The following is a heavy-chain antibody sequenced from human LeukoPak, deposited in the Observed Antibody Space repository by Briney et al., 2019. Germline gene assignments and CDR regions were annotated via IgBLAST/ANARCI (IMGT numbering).Heavy chain of an antibody. D-gene: IGHD1-26*01. CDR1: SGSISSSNW. CDR3: AARRGSYYYFDF. CDR2: IYHSGST. Sequence: ASGTLSLTCAVSSGSISSSNWWSWVRQPPGKGLEWIGEIYHSGSTNYNPSLKSRVTISVDKSKNQFSLKLSSVTAADTAVYYCAARRGSYYYFDFWGQGTLVTVSS. V-gene: IGHV4-4*02. J-gene: IGHJ4*02.